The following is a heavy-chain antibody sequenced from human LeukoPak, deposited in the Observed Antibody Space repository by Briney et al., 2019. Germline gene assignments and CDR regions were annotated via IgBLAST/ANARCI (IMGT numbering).Heavy chain of an antibody. CDR3: AREDAGAVATRLDAFDI. D-gene: IGHD5-12*01. CDR2: ITPIFGTA. Sequence: GASVKVSCKASGGTFSSYAISWVRQAPGQGLEWMGGITPIFGTANYAQKFQGRVTITADESTSTAYMELSSLRSEDTAVYYCAREDAGAVATRLDAFDIWGQGTMVTVSS. J-gene: IGHJ3*02. CDR1: GGTFSSYA. V-gene: IGHV1-69*13.